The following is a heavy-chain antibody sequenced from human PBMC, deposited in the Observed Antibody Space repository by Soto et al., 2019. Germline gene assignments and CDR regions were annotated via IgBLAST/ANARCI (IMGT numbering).Heavy chain of an antibody. CDR3: AKRANDYGDYYEGSHFDY. CDR1: GFTFSSYA. Sequence: PGGSLRLSCAASGFTFSSYAMSWVRQAPGKGLEWVSAISGSGGSTYYADSVKGRFTISRDNSKNTLYLQMNSLRAEDTAVYYCAKRANDYGDYYEGSHFDYWGQGTLVTVSS. CDR2: ISGSGGST. D-gene: IGHD4-17*01. J-gene: IGHJ4*02. V-gene: IGHV3-23*01.